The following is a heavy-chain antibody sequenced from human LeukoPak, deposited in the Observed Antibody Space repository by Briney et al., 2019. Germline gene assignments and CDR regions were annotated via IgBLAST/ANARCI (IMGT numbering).Heavy chain of an antibody. CDR1: DGSISIHSYY. J-gene: IGHJ2*01. Sequence: SETLSLTCTVSDGSISIHSYYWSWIRQRPGRGLEWLGNIRYSGSTFYNPSLQSRIAMSVDTSKNQFSLKVTSVTVADTAMFYCARVDSRGRSRYFDLWGRGTLVTVSS. CDR3: ARVDSRGRSRYFDL. V-gene: IGHV4-31*03. CDR2: IRYSGST. D-gene: IGHD2-2*03.